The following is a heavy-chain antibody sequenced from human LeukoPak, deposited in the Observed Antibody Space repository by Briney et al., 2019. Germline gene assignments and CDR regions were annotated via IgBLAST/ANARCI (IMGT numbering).Heavy chain of an antibody. Sequence: GGSLRLSCAASGFTFSSYGMHWVRQGPGKGLEWVAVISYDGSNKYYADSVKGRFTISRDNSKNTLYLQMNSLRVEDTAIYYCAKYDSGYDYWGQGTLVTVSS. V-gene: IGHV3-30*18. CDR1: GFTFSSYG. D-gene: IGHD5-12*01. CDR3: AKYDSGYDY. J-gene: IGHJ4*02. CDR2: ISYDGSNK.